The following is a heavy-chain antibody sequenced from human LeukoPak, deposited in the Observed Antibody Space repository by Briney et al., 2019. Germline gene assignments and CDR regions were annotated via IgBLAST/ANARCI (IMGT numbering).Heavy chain of an antibody. CDR3: ARLWSADCSGGSCPHQPDY. CDR2: VFDSGST. V-gene: IGHV4-34*12. J-gene: IGHJ4*02. D-gene: IGHD2-15*01. Sequence: SETLSLTCGVSGGSFSGYYWNWIRQPPGKGLEWIGSVFDSGSTYYNPSLKSRLTMSVDTSKNQFSLKLSSVIAADTAVYSCARLWSADCSGGSCPHQPDYWGQGTLVTVSS. CDR1: GGSFSGYY.